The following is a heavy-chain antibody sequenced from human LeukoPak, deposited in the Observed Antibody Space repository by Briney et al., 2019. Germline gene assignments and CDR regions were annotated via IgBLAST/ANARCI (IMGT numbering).Heavy chain of an antibody. CDR3: ARVPLGFGDYIPFYFDY. J-gene: IGHJ4*02. Sequence: GGSLRLSCAASGFTFSSYSMSWVRQAPGKGLEWVSLLYSDGNTHYADSVKGRFTTSRDSPKNTLYLQINSLRAEDTAVYYCARVPLGFGDYIPFYFDYWGQGILVTVSP. D-gene: IGHD4-17*01. CDR1: GFTFSSYS. V-gene: IGHV3-53*01. CDR2: LYSDGNT.